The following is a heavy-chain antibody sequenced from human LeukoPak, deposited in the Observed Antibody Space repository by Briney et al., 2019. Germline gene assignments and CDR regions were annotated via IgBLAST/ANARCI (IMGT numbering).Heavy chain of an antibody. Sequence: GGSLRLSCAASGFTFSSYWMSWVRQAPGKGLEWVANIKQDGSEKYYVDSVKGRFTISRDNAKNSLYLQMNSLRAEDTAVYHCAREYSSSWENWFDPWGQGTLVTVSS. J-gene: IGHJ5*02. D-gene: IGHD6-13*01. CDR3: AREYSSSWENWFDP. CDR1: GFTFSSYW. V-gene: IGHV3-7*01. CDR2: IKQDGSEK.